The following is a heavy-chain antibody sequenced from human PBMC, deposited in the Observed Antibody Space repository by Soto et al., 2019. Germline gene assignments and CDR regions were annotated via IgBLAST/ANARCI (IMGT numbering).Heavy chain of an antibody. CDR3: ARVMVRGVIINDY. V-gene: IGHV1-8*01. CDR1: GYTFIGYD. D-gene: IGHD3-10*01. CDR2: MNPNSDDT. J-gene: IGHJ4*02. Sequence: QVQLVQSGAEVKKPGASVKVSCKASGYTFIGYDINWVRQAPGQGLEWMGWMNPNSDDTRSAQNFQGRVTMTRDTSTSTVYMELSSLRSEDTAVYYWARVMVRGVIINDYWGQGTLVTVSS.